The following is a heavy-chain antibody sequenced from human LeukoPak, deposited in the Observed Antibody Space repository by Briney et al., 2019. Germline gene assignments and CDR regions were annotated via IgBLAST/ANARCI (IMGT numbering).Heavy chain of an antibody. Sequence: ASVEVSCKASGYTFTSYYMHWVRQAPGQGLEWMGIINPSGGSTSYAQKFQGRVTMTRDMSTSTVYMELSSLRSEDTAVYYCARVGRGCYYYMDVWGKGTTVTVSS. CDR3: ARVGRGCYYYMDV. J-gene: IGHJ6*03. CDR1: GYTFTSYY. V-gene: IGHV1-46*01. CDR2: INPSGGST. D-gene: IGHD1-26*01.